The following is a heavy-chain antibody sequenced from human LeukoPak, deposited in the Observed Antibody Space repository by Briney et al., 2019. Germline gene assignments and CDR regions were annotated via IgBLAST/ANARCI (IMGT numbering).Heavy chain of an antibody. Sequence: SETLSLTCSVSGGSISSYYWSWIRRPPGKGLEWIGHIHYSGSTNYNPSLRSRVTISVDTSKNQFSLKLSSVTAADTAVYYCASTDYGSAYFGYWGQGTLVTVSS. CDR1: GGSISSYY. CDR2: IHYSGST. V-gene: IGHV4-59*01. J-gene: IGHJ4*02. CDR3: ASTDYGSAYFGY. D-gene: IGHD3-10*01.